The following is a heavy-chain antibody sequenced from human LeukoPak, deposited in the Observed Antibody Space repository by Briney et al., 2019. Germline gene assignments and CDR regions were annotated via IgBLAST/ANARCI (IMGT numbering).Heavy chain of an antibody. D-gene: IGHD2-21*01. CDR2: ISGSGGST. Sequence: GGSLRLSCAASGFTFSSYGMSWVRQAPGKGLEWVSVISGSGGSTYYADSVKGRFTISRDNSKNTLYLQMNSLRAEATAVYYCATYGFYYMDVWGKGTTVTISS. CDR1: GFTFSSYG. CDR3: ATYGFYYMDV. V-gene: IGHV3-23*01. J-gene: IGHJ6*03.